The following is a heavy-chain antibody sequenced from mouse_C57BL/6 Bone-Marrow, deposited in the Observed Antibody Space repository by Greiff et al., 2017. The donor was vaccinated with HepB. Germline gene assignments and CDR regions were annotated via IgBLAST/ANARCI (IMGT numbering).Heavy chain of an antibody. CDR3: VRHGGLRRGFDY. V-gene: IGHV10-1*01. CDR1: GFSFNTYA. D-gene: IGHD2-4*01. J-gene: IGHJ2*01. Sequence: DVKLVESGGGLVPPTGSLKLSCAASGFSFNTYAMNWVRQAPGKGLEWVARIRSKSNNYATYYADSVKDRFTISRDDSESMLYLQMNNLKTEDTAMYYCVRHGGLRRGFDYWGQGTTLTVSS. CDR2: IRSKSNNYAT.